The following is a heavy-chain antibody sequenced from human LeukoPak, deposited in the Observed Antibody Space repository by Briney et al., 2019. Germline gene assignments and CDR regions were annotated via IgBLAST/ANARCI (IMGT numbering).Heavy chain of an antibody. CDR3: ARDGFSSSWYVY. D-gene: IGHD6-13*01. J-gene: IGHJ4*02. CDR2: INHSGST. V-gene: IGHV4-34*01. Sequence: KPSETLSLTCAVYGGSFSGYYWSWIRQPPGKGLEWIGEINHSGSTNYNPSLKSRVTISVDTSKNQFSLKLSSVTAADTAVYYCARDGFSSSWYVYWGQGTLVTVSS. CDR1: GGSFSGYY.